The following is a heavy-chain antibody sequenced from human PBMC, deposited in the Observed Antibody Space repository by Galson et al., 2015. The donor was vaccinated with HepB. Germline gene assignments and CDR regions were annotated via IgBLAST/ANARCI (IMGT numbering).Heavy chain of an antibody. V-gene: IGHV1-24*01. J-gene: IGHJ5*02. CDR1: GYTLTELS. D-gene: IGHD1-20*01. CDR2: FDPEDGET. CDR3: ATGSPYNWNPPDWFDP. Sequence: SVKVSCKVSGYTLTELSMHWVRQAPGKGLEWMGGFDPEDGETIYAQKFQGRVTMTEDTSTDTAYMELSSLRSEDTAVYYCATGSPYNWNPPDWFDPWGQGTLVTVSS.